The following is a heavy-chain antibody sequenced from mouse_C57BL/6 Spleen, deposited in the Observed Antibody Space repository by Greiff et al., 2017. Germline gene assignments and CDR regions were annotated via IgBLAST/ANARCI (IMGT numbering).Heavy chain of an antibody. CDR1: GFTFSDYY. V-gene: IGHV5-16*01. J-gene: IGHJ1*03. CDR2: INYDGSST. CDR3: ARELGSSHWYCDG. Sequence: EVKLMESEGGLVQPGSSMKLSCTASGFTFSDYYMAWVRQVPEKGLEWVANINYDGSSTYYLDYLKSRFIISRDNAKNILYLQMSSLKSEDTATYYCARELGSSHWYCDGWGTGTTVTVSS. D-gene: IGHD1-1*01.